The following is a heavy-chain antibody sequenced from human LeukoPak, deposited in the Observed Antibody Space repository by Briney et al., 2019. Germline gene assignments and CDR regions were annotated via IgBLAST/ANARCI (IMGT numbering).Heavy chain of an antibody. D-gene: IGHD4-17*01. CDR2: ISHIGRT. J-gene: IGHJ3*02. CDR3: ARDLVAVTKGFDI. Sequence: SETLSLTCAVSGDSFSSHYWTWIRQSPGTGLEWIGYISHIGRTNYNPSLKSRVTISIDTSKNQFSLKLRSVTAADTAVYYCARDLVAVTKGFDIWGQGTMVSVSS. CDR1: GDSFSSHY. V-gene: IGHV4-59*11.